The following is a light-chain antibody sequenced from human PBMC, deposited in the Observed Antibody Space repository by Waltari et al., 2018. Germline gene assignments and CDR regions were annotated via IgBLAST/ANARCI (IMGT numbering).Light chain of an antibody. J-gene: IGKJ4*01. CDR3: QQYYRPPFT. Sequence: DIVMTQSPDSLTVSLGERATINCRSSQSVLYNTNKKNSVAWYQQRPGQPPNLLIYWTSNRESGVPERFSGRGSGTDFTLTISSLQAEDVAVYYCQQYYRPPFTFGGGTKVEIK. CDR1: QSVLYNTNKKNS. V-gene: IGKV4-1*01. CDR2: WTS.